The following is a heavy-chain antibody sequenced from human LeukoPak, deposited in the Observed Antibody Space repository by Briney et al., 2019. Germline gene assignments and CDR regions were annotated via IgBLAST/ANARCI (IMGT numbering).Heavy chain of an antibody. Sequence: PGGSLRLSCAASGFIFSDYYMSWIRQAPAKGLEWVSYISSGGSTIYYADSVKGRFTISRDNAKNSLYLQMNSLRAEDTAVYYCARFIAAPYYFDYWGRGTLVTVSS. CDR1: GFIFSDYY. CDR3: ARFIAAPYYFDY. J-gene: IGHJ4*02. V-gene: IGHV3-11*04. CDR2: ISSGGSTI. D-gene: IGHD6-13*01.